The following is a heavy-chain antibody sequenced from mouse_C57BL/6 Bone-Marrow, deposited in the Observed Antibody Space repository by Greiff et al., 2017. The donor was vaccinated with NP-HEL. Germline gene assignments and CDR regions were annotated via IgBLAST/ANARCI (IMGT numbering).Heavy chain of an antibody. CDR3: TYGNYGAY. J-gene: IGHJ3*01. V-gene: IGHV6-3*01. Sequence: EVQLQESGGGLVQPGGSMKLSCVASGFTFSNYWMNWVRQSPETGLEWVAQIRLKSDNYATHYAESVKGRFTISRDDSKSSVYLQMNNLRAEDTGIYYCTYGNYGAYWGQGTLVTGSA. D-gene: IGHD2-1*01. CDR1: GFTFSNYW. CDR2: IRLKSDNYAT.